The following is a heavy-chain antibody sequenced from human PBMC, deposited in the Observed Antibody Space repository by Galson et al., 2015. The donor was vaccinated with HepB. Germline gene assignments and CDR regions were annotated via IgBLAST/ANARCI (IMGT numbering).Heavy chain of an antibody. D-gene: IGHD3-10*01. Sequence: SETLSLTCTVSGYSISSGYYWGWIRQPPGKGLEWIGSIYHSGSTYYNPSLKSRVTISVDTSKNQFSLKLSSVTAADTAVYYCARARWGSGRWPPARWGQGTLVTVSS. CDR2: IYHSGST. J-gene: IGHJ4*02. CDR1: GYSISSGYY. CDR3: ARARWGSGRWPPAR. V-gene: IGHV4-38-2*02.